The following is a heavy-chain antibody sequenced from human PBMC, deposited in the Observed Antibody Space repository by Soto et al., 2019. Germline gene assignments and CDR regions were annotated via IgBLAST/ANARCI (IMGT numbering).Heavy chain of an antibody. D-gene: IGHD1-1*01. Sequence: PGGSLRLSCVAPGFTFSTYAMTWVRQAPGKGLEWVSAISGSGSGTNYADSVKGRFTVSRDNSKNILYLQMNSLRAEDTAVYYCAKEWPTTTCFYYSGPGPLVTVSS. V-gene: IGHV3-23*01. CDR3: AKEWPTTTCFYY. J-gene: IGHJ4*02. CDR1: GFTFSTYA. CDR2: ISGSGSGT.